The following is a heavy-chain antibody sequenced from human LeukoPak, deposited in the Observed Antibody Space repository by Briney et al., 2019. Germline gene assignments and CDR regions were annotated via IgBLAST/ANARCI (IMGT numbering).Heavy chain of an antibody. CDR1: GFTFSSYA. CDR3: ARDWYTRYLDY. V-gene: IGHV3-23*01. CDR2: ISGSGGST. J-gene: IGHJ4*02. D-gene: IGHD6-13*01. Sequence: AGGSLRLSCAASGFTFSSYAMSWVRQAPGKGLEWVSAISGSGGSTYYADSVKGRFTISRDDSKNTVYLQMNSLRVEDTAVYYCARDWYTRYLDYWGQGTLVTVSS.